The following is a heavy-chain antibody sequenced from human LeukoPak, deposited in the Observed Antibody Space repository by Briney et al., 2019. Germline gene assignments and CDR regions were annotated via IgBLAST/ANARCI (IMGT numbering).Heavy chain of an antibody. CDR3: ARQRETAVAGTGFDY. D-gene: IGHD6-19*01. Sequence: GGSLRLSCAASGFTFRSYDMHWVRQVIGKGLEWVSAIGTVGDTYYPGSVKSRFTISRENAKNSLYLQMNNLRAGDTAVYYCARQRETAVAGTGFDYWGQGTLVTVSS. CDR1: GFTFRSYD. J-gene: IGHJ4*02. V-gene: IGHV3-13*01. CDR2: IGTVGDT.